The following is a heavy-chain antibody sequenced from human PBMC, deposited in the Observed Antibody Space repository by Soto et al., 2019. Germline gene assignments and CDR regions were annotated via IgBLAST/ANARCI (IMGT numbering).Heavy chain of an antibody. Sequence: SETLSLTCTVSGGSISRYYWSWIRQPPGKGLEWIGYIYYSGSTNYNPSLKSRVTISVDTSKNQFSLKLSSVTAADTAVYYCASDVVVLSDYSCGMDFWGQGTTVTVSS. V-gene: IGHV4-59*01. D-gene: IGHD2-21*01. CDR1: GGSISRYY. CDR3: ASDVVVLSDYSCGMDF. CDR2: IYYSGST. J-gene: IGHJ6*02.